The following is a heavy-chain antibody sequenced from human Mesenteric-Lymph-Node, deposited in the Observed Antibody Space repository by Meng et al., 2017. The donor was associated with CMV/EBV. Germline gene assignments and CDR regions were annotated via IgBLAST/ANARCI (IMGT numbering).Heavy chain of an antibody. J-gene: IGHJ5*02. D-gene: IGHD2-2*01. CDR2: YYYNGST. CDR1: GGSVTSGSYY. Sequence: GGSVTSGSYYWSLIRQPPGKGLEWIGHYYYNGSTDYNPSLKSRVTISVDTSKNQFSLKLSSVTTVDTAVYYCARGVGRKWYPNWFAPWGQGTLVTVSS. V-gene: IGHV4-61*01. CDR3: ARGVGRKWYPNWFAP.